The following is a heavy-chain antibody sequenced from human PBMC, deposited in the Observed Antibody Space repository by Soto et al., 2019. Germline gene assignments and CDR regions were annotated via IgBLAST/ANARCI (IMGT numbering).Heavy chain of an antibody. CDR3: ATDYGDYVGAFDI. J-gene: IGHJ3*02. V-gene: IGHV4-59*01. CDR2: IYSSGTT. D-gene: IGHD4-17*01. CDR1: SSSISSYF. Sequence: PSETLSLTCTVASSSISSYFWSWIRQSPGKGLEWITHIYSSGTTNYNPSLKSRVTISVDTSKNQFSLKLRSVTAADTAVYYCATDYGDYVGAFDIWGQGTMVTVSS.